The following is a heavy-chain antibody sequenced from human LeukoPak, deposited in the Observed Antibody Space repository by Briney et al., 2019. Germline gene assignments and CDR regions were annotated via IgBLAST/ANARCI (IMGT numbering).Heavy chain of an antibody. CDR3: ARSPRLTTPLERWFDP. J-gene: IGHJ5*02. D-gene: IGHD4-17*01. CDR1: GGSISSYY. CDR2: IYYSGST. V-gene: IGHV4-59*08. Sequence: PSETLSLTCTVSGGSISSYYWSWIRQPPGKGLEWIGYIYYSGSTNYNPSLKSRVTISVDTSKNQFSLKLSSVTAADTAVYYCARSPRLTTPLERWFDPWGQGTLVTVSA.